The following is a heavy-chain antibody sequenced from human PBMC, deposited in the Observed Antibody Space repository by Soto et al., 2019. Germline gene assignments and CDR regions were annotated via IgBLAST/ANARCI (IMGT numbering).Heavy chain of an antibody. D-gene: IGHD3-3*01. CDR3: ARGSGSDFWSGYYGNWFDS. CDR1: GYTFTSYD. V-gene: IGHV1-8*01. Sequence: ASVKVSCKASGYTFTSYDINWVRQATGQGLEWMGWMNPNSGNTGYAQKFQGRVTMTRNTSISTAYMELSSLRSEGTAVYYCARGSGSDFWSGYYGNWFDSWGQGTLVTVSS. J-gene: IGHJ5*01. CDR2: MNPNSGNT.